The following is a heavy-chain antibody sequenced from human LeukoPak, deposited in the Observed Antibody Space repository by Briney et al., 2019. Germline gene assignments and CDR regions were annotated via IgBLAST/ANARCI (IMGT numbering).Heavy chain of an antibody. V-gene: IGHV3-7*01. CDR2: MKQDGSEK. CDR3: ARDLLAVAATGIGFDY. Sequence: ETLSLTCTVSGGSISSSSYYWGWIRQPPGKGLECVANMKQDGSEKYYVDSVKGRFTISRDNAKNSLFLQMNSLRAEDTAVYYCARDLLAVAATGIGFDYWGQGTLVTVSS. CDR1: GGSISSSSYY. J-gene: IGHJ4*02. D-gene: IGHD6-19*01.